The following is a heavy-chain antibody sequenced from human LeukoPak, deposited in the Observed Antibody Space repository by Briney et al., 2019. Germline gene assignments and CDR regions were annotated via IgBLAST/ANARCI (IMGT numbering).Heavy chain of an antibody. Sequence: GGSLRLSCAASGFTFSNAWMSWVRQAPGKGLEWVSSISSSSSYIYYADSVKGRFTISRDNAKNSLYLQMNSLRAEDTAVYYCARDTLIAAFDYWGQGTLVTVSS. CDR2: ISSSSSYI. J-gene: IGHJ4*02. CDR3: ARDTLIAAFDY. D-gene: IGHD6-13*01. V-gene: IGHV3-21*01. CDR1: GFTFSNAW.